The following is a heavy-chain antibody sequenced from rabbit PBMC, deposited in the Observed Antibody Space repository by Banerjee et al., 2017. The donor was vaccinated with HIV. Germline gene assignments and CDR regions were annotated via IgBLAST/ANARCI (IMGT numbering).Heavy chain of an antibody. D-gene: IGHD4-2*01. CDR3: ARGVTYDDDGSVYYFDL. V-gene: IGHV1S40*01. CDR1: GFSFSSGYD. J-gene: IGHJ4*01. CDR2: IYAGSSGST. Sequence: QSLEESGGDLVKPGASLTLTCTASGFSFSSGYDMCWVRQAPGKGLEWIACIYAGSSGSTWYASWAEGRFTISKTSSTTVTLQMTSLTAADTATYFCARGVTYDDDGSVYYFDLWGQGTLVTVS.